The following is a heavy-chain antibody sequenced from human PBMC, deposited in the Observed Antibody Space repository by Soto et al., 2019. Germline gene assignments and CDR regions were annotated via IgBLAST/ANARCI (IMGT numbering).Heavy chain of an antibody. V-gene: IGHV4-30-4*01. CDR3: PRGFRWLGELRWFDP. CDR2: IYYSGST. CDR1: GGSISSGDYY. J-gene: IGHJ5*02. D-gene: IGHD3-10*01. Sequence: PSETLSLTCTVSGGSISSGDYYWSWIRQPPGKGLEWIGYIYYSGSTYYNPSLKSRVTISVDTSKNQFSLKLSSVTAADTAVYYCPRGFRWLGELRWFDPWGQGTLVTVS.